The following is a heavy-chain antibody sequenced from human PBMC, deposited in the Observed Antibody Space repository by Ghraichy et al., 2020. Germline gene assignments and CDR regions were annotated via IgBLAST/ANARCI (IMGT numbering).Heavy chain of an antibody. J-gene: IGHJ6*02. CDR2: IKQDGSEK. CDR1: GFTFSSYW. D-gene: IGHD2-2*01. V-gene: IGHV3-7*01. Sequence: GGSLRLSCAASGFTFSSYWMSWVRQAPGKGLEWVANIKQDGSEKYYVASVKGRFTISRDNAQKALYLQMNSLRAEDTAVYYCAGDLLLCSSTSCFYYGMDVWGQGTTGTVSS. CDR3: AGDLLLCSSTSCFYYGMDV.